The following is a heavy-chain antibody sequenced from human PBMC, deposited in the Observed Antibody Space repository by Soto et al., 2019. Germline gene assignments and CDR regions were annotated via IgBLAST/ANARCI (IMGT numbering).Heavy chain of an antibody. Sequence: PXDSLKVSWKCSGIGFDITVLALLLQVPGKGLEWVGIIYPGDSDTRYSPSLEGRVTLSVDKSITTAYLHWTSLKESDTGTYYCAKFKRSFDRTGYLDAWGQRTPVTVSS. D-gene: IGHD3-9*01. CDR2: IYPGDSDT. V-gene: IGHV5-51*01. J-gene: IGHJ4*02. CDR3: AKFKRSFDRTGYLDA. CDR1: GIGFDITV.